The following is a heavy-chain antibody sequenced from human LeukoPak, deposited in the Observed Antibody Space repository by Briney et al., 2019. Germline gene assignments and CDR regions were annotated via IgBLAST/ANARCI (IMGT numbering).Heavy chain of an antibody. Sequence: PGGSLRLSCAASGFTFSSYAKSWVRQAPGKGLEWVSAISGSGGSTYYADSVKGRFTISRDNSKNTLYLQMNSLRAEDTAVYYCATSVGGYYYDSSGYHDYWGQGTLVTVSS. CDR2: ISGSGGST. J-gene: IGHJ4*02. CDR1: GFTFSSYA. D-gene: IGHD3-22*01. V-gene: IGHV3-23*01. CDR3: ATSVGGYYYDSSGYHDY.